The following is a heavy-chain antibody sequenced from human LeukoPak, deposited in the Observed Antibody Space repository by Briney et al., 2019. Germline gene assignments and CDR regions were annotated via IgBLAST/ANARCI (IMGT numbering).Heavy chain of an antibody. CDR3: ARGGYYREDASDI. D-gene: IGHD1-14*01. J-gene: IGHJ3*02. CDR2: INSEGSST. V-gene: IGHV3-74*01. CDR1: GFAFSRYR. Sequence: GGSLRLSCAASGFAFSRYRMHWVRQAPGKGLVWVSRINSEGSSTSYADSVKGRITISRDNAKNTLHLQMNSLRVEDTAVYYCARGGYYREDASDIWGQGTMVTVSS.